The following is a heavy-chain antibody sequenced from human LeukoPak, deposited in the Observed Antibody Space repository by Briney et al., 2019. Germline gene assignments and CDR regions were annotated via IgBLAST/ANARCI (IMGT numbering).Heavy chain of an antibody. Sequence: GGSLRLSCAVSGFMFSSFSMSWVRHVPGKGLEWVSTISAGGSTYYADSVKGRFTISRDNSKNTMFLQMNSLRAEDTAIYYCAKRPAAVRGVIPYLDYWGQGTLVTVSS. CDR2: ISAGGST. CDR1: GFMFSSFS. D-gene: IGHD3-10*02. V-gene: IGHV3-23*01. J-gene: IGHJ4*02. CDR3: AKRPAAVRGVIPYLDY.